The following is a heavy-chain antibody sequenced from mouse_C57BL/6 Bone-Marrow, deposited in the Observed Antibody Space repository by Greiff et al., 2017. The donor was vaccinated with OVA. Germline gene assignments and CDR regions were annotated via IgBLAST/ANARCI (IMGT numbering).Heavy chain of an antibody. CDR2: IDPSDSYT. J-gene: IGHJ2*01. Sequence: QVQLQQPGAELVKPGASVKLSCKASGYTFTSYWMQWVKQRPGQGLEWIGEIDPSDSYTNYNQKFKGKATLTVDTSARTAYMQLSSLTSEDSAVYYCARYYGRFDYWGQGTTLTVSS. CDR3: ARYYGRFDY. CDR1: GYTFTSYW. D-gene: IGHD1-1*01. V-gene: IGHV1-50*01.